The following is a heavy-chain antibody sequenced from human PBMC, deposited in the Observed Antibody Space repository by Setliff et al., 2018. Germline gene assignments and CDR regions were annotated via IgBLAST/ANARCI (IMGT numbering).Heavy chain of an antibody. Sequence: SETLSLTCSVSGGSINRDYWSWIRQPPGKGLECVGSLYYSGSTYYNPSLKSRVTISVDTSKTQFSLSLRFVTAADTAVYYCARFGGSASVARFSPPIWGPGSLVTVSS. CDR2: LYYSGST. J-gene: IGHJ4*02. V-gene: IGHV4-59*04. CDR3: ARFGGSASVARFSPPI. CDR1: GGSINRDY. D-gene: IGHD3-10*01.